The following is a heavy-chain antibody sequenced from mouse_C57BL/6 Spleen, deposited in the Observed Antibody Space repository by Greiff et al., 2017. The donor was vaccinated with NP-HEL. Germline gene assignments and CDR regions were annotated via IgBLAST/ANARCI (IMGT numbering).Heavy chain of an antibody. CDR2: INPNNGGT. J-gene: IGHJ3*01. Sequence: SGPELVKPGASVKMSCKASGYTFTDYNMHWVKQSHGKSLEWIGYINPNNGGTSYNQKFKGKATLTVNKSSSTAYMELRSLTSEDSAVYYCARDTTVVDAWFAYWGQGTLVTVSA. CDR1: GYTFTDYN. D-gene: IGHD1-1*01. V-gene: IGHV1-22*01. CDR3: ARDTTVVDAWFAY.